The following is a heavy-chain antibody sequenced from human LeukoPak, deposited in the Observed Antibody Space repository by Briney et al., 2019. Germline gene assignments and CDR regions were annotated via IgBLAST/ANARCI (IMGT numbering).Heavy chain of an antibody. D-gene: IGHD2-15*01. Sequence: PGGPLRLSCAASGFTFSSYSMNWVRQAPGKGLEWVSSISSSSRYIYYADSVKGRFTISRDNAKNSLYLQMNSLRAEDTAVYYCARDSGYCSGGSCYNDAFDIWGQGTMVTVSS. CDR2: ISSSSRYI. V-gene: IGHV3-21*01. J-gene: IGHJ3*02. CDR3: ARDSGYCSGGSCYNDAFDI. CDR1: GFTFSSYS.